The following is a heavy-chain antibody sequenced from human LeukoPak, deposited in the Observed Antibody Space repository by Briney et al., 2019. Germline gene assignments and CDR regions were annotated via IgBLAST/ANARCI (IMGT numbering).Heavy chain of an antibody. CDR2: IIPNSGGT. CDR3: AFSVGATMGFDY. D-gene: IGHD1-26*01. CDR1: GYTFTGYY. J-gene: IGHJ4*02. Sequence: ASVKVSCKASGYTFTGYYMHWVRQAPGQGLEWMGWIIPNSGGTNYAQKFQGRVTMTRDTSVSTAYMELSRLRSDDTAVYYCAFSVGATMGFDYWGQGTLVTVSS. V-gene: IGHV1-2*02.